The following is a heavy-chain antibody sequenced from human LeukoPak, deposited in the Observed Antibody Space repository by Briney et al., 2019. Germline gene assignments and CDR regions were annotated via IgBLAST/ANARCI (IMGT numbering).Heavy chain of an antibody. CDR3: AGLQTYYYDSSGYSYFDY. CDR1: GYTFTGYY. CDR2: INPNSGGT. D-gene: IGHD3-22*01. J-gene: IGHJ4*02. Sequence: ASVKVSCKASGYTFTGYYMHWVRQAPGQGLEWMGRINPNSGGTNYAQKFQGRVTMTRDTSISTAYMELSRLRSDDTAVYYCAGLQTYYYDSSGYSYFDYWGQGTLVTVSS. V-gene: IGHV1-2*06.